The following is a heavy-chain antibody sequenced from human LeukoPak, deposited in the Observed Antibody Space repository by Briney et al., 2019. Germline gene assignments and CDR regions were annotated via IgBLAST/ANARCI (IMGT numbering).Heavy chain of an antibody. J-gene: IGHJ6*03. V-gene: IGHV3-30*02. CDR3: AKGRGTVIYYYYMDV. Sequence: PGGSLRLSCTASGFMFSNYGIHWVRQAPGKGLEGVPFIQFDGGKEYYADSVKGRFTISRDNSKHTLYLQMNSLRPEDTAEYYCAKGRGTVIYYYYMDVWGKGATVSVSS. CDR2: IQFDGGKE. CDR1: GFMFSNYG. D-gene: IGHD4-17*01.